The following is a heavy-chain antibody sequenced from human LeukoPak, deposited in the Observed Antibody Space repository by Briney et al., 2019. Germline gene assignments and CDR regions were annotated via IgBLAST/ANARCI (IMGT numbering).Heavy chain of an antibody. CDR3: ARRRSGGRDFDY. CDR2: IYSTGTT. J-gene: IGHJ4*02. D-gene: IGHD2-15*01. Sequence: PETLSPTCTVSGGSISSSYWSWIRQPPGKGLEWIGYIYSTGTTNYNPSLKSRVTISVDTSKSQFSLNLSSVTAADTAVYFCARRRSGGRDFDYWGQGTLVTVSS. V-gene: IGHV4-4*09. CDR1: GGSISSSY.